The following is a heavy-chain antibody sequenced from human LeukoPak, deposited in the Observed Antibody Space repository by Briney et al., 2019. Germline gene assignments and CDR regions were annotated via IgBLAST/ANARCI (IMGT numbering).Heavy chain of an antibody. Sequence: SETLSLTCTVSGGSISSYYWSWIRQPPGKGLEWIGYIYYSGSTNYNPSLKSRVTISVDTSKNQFYLKLSYVTAADTAVYYCARAGYYYDSSGYYYYYYGMDVWGQGTTVTVSS. D-gene: IGHD3-22*01. J-gene: IGHJ6*02. CDR2: IYYSGST. CDR3: ARAGYYYDSSGYYYYYYGMDV. V-gene: IGHV4-59*01. CDR1: GGSISSYY.